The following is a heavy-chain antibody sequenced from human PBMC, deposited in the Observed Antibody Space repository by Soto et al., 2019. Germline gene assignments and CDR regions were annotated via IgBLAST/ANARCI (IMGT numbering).Heavy chain of an antibody. CDR2: IGPYIGKP. Sequence: QGQLVQSGGEVRKPGSSVKVSCQSSGYICNNFGLSWVQQVPGQGLELVGWIGPYIGKPDYATKFRDRGHLTANSTTNTAYVELRMRTSDDSALYYCARCYCRVGSCFTCWHFHLWGRGTLVSVSS. J-gene: IGHJ2*01. V-gene: IGHV1-18*01. CDR1: GYICNNFG. CDR3: ARCYCRVGSCFTCWHFHL. D-gene: IGHD2-21*02.